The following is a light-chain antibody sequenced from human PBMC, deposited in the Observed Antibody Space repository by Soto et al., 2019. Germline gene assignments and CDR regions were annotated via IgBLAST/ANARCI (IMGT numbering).Light chain of an antibody. CDR1: SSDVGGYNY. V-gene: IGLV2-14*01. Sequence: QSALTQPASVSGSPGQSITIFCTGTSSDVGGYNYVSWYQQHPGKAPKLMIYEVSNRPSGVSNRFSGSKSGNTASLTISGLQAEDEADYYCSSYTTSSTHWVFGGGTKLTVL. CDR3: SSYTTSSTHWV. J-gene: IGLJ3*02. CDR2: EVS.